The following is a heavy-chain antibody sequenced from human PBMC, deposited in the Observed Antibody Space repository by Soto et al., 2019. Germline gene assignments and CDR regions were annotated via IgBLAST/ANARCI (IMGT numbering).Heavy chain of an antibody. CDR3: ARGPENVLRFLEWLLLNWFDP. D-gene: IGHD3-3*01. CDR2: IYHSGST. CDR1: GYSISSGYY. V-gene: IGHV4-38-2*02. Sequence: SETLSLTCTVSGYSISSGYYWGWIRQPPGKGLEWIGSIYHSGSTYYNPSLKSRVTISVDTSKNQFSLKLSSVTAADTAVYYCARGPENVLRFLEWLLLNWFDPWGQGTLVTVSS. J-gene: IGHJ5*02.